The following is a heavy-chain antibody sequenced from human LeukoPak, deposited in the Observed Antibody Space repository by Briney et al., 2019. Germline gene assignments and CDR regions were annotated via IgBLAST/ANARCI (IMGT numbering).Heavy chain of an antibody. CDR2: ISSSSSTI. V-gene: IGHV3-48*02. CDR3: AREGQYYYYYGMDV. CDR1: GFTFSSYS. Sequence: GGSLRLFCAASGFTFSSYSMNWVRQAPGKGLEWVSYISSSSSTIYYADSVKGRFTISRDNAKNSLYLQMNSLRDEDTAVYYCAREGQYYYYYGMDVWGQGTTVTVSS. J-gene: IGHJ6*02.